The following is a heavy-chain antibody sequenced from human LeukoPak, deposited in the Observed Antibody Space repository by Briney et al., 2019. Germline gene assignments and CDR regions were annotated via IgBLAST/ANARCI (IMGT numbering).Heavy chain of an antibody. V-gene: IGHV1-69*04. CDR2: IFPILGTA. CDR3: ARVPQGSSWPYFFDY. D-gene: IGHD6-13*01. J-gene: IGHJ4*02. CDR1: GGTFSTYA. Sequence: SVKVSCKASGGTFSTYAISWVRQAPGQGLEWVGRIFPILGTANYAQTFQGRVTITAERSTTTAYMELSSLRSEDTAVYYCARVPQGSSWPYFFDYWGQGTLVTVSS.